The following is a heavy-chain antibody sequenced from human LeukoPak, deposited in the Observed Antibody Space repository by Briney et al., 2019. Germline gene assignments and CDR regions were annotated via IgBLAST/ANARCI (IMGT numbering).Heavy chain of an antibody. D-gene: IGHD5-18*01. V-gene: IGHV1-2*02. Sequence: GASVKVSCKASGYPFTGYYIHWVRQAPGQGLEWMGWINPNSGSTNSAQKFQVRVTMTRDTSITAAYMELSSLRSDDTAVYHCARTFASYYLSGLDYWGQGTLVTVSS. CDR2: INPNSGST. CDR1: GYPFTGYY. CDR3: ARTFASYYLSGLDY. J-gene: IGHJ4*02.